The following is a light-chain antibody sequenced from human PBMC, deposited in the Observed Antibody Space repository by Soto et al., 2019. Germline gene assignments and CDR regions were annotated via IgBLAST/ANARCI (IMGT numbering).Light chain of an antibody. J-gene: IGLJ2*01. V-gene: IGLV2-11*01. CDR3: CSYAGSYTL. CDR2: DVN. Sequence: QSALTQPRSVSGSLGQSVTISCAGTTSDVGAYNYVSWYQQDPGKAPKLMIYDVNKRPSGVPDRFSGSKSGNTASLTISGLRAEDEADYYCCSYAGSYTLFGGGTKLTVL. CDR1: TSDVGAYNY.